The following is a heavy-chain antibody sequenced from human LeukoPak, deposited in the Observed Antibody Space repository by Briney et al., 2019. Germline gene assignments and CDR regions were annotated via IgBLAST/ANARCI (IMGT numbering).Heavy chain of an antibody. CDR1: GFTFSSYW. J-gene: IGHJ4*02. D-gene: IGHD7-27*01. Sequence: GGSLRLSCAASGFTFSSYWMHWVRQAPGKGLVWVSHVNGDGSRTNYADSVKGRFTISRDNAKNMLYLQMNSLRAEDTAVYYCARNRGYQLDYWGQGTLVTVSS. CDR2: VNGDGSRT. CDR3: ARNRGYQLDY. V-gene: IGHV3-74*01.